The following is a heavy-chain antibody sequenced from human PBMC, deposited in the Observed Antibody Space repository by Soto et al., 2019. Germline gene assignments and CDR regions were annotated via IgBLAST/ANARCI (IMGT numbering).Heavy chain of an antibody. CDR2: ISSSSGYI. Sequence: GGSLRLSCAASGFTFSSYIMNWVRQAPGKGLEWVSSISSSSGYIYYADSVKGRFTISRDNAKNSLYLQMNSLRAEDTAVYYCARLVSAAANDYWGQGTLVTVSS. CDR3: ARLVSAAANDY. V-gene: IGHV3-21*01. J-gene: IGHJ4*02. D-gene: IGHD1-26*01. CDR1: GFTFSSYI.